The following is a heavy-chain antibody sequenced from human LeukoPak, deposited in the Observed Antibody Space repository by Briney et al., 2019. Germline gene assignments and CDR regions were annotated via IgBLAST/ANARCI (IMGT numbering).Heavy chain of an antibody. J-gene: IGHJ4*02. CDR1: GFTFSSYA. CDR2: ISYDGSNK. Sequence: GGSLRLSCAASGFTFSSYAMHWVRQAPGKGLEWVAVISYDGSNKYYADSVKGRFTISRDNSKDTLYLQMNSLRAEDTAVYNCASLYYDSDIDYWGQGTLVTVSS. CDR3: ASLYYDSDIDY. D-gene: IGHD3-22*01. V-gene: IGHV3-30-3*01.